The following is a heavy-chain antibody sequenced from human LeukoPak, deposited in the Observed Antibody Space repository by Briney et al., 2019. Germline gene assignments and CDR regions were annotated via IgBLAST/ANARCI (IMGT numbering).Heavy chain of an antibody. CDR1: GFTFSSYS. J-gene: IGHJ6*03. CDR3: ARLSSGYYYEDYYYMDV. D-gene: IGHD3-22*01. Sequence: GGSLRLSCAASGFTFSSYSMNWVRQAPGKGLEWVSSISSSSSYIYYADSVKGRFTISRDNAKNSLYLQMNSLRAEDTAVYYCARLSSGYYYEDYYYMDVWGKGTTVTISS. CDR2: ISSSSSYI. V-gene: IGHV3-21*01.